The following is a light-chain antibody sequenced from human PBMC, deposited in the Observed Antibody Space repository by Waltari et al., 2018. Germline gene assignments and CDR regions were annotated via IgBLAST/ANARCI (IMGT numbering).Light chain of an antibody. CDR1: QGISNY. Sequence: DIQLTQSPSFLSASVRDRVTITCRASQGISNYLAWYQQNPGKAPKLLICSASTLQSGVPSRFSDSGSGTEFSLTISSLQPEDFATYYCQQLNSYPLTFGGGTKVEIK. CDR3: QQLNSYPLT. CDR2: SAS. V-gene: IGKV1-9*01. J-gene: IGKJ4*01.